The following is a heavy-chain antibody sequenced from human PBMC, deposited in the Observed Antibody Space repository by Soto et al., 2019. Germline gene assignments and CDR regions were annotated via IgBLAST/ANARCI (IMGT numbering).Heavy chain of an antibody. V-gene: IGHV5-51*01. J-gene: IGHJ3*02. CDR2: IYPGDSDT. Sequence: GESLQISCKGSGYSLTSYWIGWVRQMPGKGLEWMGIIYPGDSDTRYSPPFQGQVTISADKSISTAYLQWSSLKASDTAMYYCARLGAGSIDAFDIWGQGTMVTVSS. CDR3: ARLGAGSIDAFDI. CDR1: GYSLTSYW. D-gene: IGHD3-10*01.